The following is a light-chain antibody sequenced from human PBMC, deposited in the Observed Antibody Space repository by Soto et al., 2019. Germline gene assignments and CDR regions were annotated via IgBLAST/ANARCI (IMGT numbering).Light chain of an antibody. CDR2: GAS. V-gene: IGKV3-15*01. Sequence: EIVMTQSPATLSVSPGERATLSCRASQSVNTNLAWYQQKPGQAPRLLIYGASTRATGIPARFSGSGSGTEFTVTISSLQSEDFAVYYCQQYNNWPRTIGQGTKVEIK. J-gene: IGKJ1*01. CDR3: QQYNNWPRT. CDR1: QSVNTN.